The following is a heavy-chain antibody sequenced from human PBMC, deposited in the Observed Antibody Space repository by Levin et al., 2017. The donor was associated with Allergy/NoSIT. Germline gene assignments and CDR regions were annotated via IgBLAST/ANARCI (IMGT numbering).Heavy chain of an antibody. CDR2: IYLSGST. V-gene: IGHV4-30-2*01. Sequence: SETLSLTCAVSGGSISSGGYSWSWIRQPPGKGLEWIGNIYLSGSTNDNPSLKSRVTMSVDRSKIQFSLKLSCVTAADTAVYYCARVAGYSYGYYFDYWGPGTLVTVSS. D-gene: IGHD5-18*01. J-gene: IGHJ4*02. CDR1: GGSISSGGYS. CDR3: ARVAGYSYGYYFDY.